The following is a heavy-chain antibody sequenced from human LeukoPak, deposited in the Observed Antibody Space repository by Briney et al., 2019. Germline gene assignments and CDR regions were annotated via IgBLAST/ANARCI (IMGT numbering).Heavy chain of an antibody. J-gene: IGHJ3*02. D-gene: IGHD4-17*01. CDR3: ARVTVTKSGDAFDI. V-gene: IGHV4-59*01. CDR2: IYYSGST. Sequence: PSETLSLTRTVSGGSISSYYWSWIRQPPGKGLEWVGYIYYSGSTNYNPSLKSRVPISVAPSKTRFSLKLSSVTAADTAVYYCARVTVTKSGDAFDIWGQGTMVTVSS. CDR1: GGSISSYY.